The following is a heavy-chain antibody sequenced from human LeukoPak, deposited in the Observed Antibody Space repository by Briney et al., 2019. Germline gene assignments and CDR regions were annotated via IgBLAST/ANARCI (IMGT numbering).Heavy chain of an antibody. Sequence: SQTLSLTCAISGDSVSSNSAAWNWIRQSPSRGLEWLGRTYYRSKWYNDYAVSVKSRITINPDTSKNQFSLQLNSVTPEDTAVYYCARDRPATGGILFAFDIWGQGTMVTVSS. D-gene: IGHD6-13*01. CDR3: ARDRPATGGILFAFDI. CDR1: GDSVSSNSAA. CDR2: TYYRSKWYN. J-gene: IGHJ3*02. V-gene: IGHV6-1*01.